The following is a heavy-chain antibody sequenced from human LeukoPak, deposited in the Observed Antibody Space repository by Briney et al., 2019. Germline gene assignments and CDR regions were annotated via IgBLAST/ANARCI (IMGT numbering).Heavy chain of an antibody. J-gene: IGHJ3*02. V-gene: IGHV4-30-2*01. Sequence: SETLSLTCAVSGGSISSGGYSWSWIRQPTGKGLEWIGYIYHSGSTYSNPPLKSRVTISVNRSKNQFSLKLSSVTAADTAGYYCGRGPSEELPTYDAFDIWGQGTMVTVSS. D-gene: IGHD1-26*01. CDR3: GRGPSEELPTYDAFDI. CDR2: IYHSGST. CDR1: GGSISSGGYS.